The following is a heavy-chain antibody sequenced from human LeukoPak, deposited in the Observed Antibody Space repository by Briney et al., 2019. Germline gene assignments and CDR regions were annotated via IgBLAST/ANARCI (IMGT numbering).Heavy chain of an antibody. Sequence: ASVKVSCKASGYTFTTYYMHWVRQAPGQGLEWMGCINPDSGGTNYAQKFQGRVTMTRDTSISTAYMELSRLRSDDTAVYYCARARIGSSGPPRYYYYMDVWGKGTTVTVSS. V-gene: IGHV1-2*02. CDR2: INPDSGGT. J-gene: IGHJ6*03. CDR1: GYTFTTYY. CDR3: ARARIGSSGPPRYYYYMDV. D-gene: IGHD3-22*01.